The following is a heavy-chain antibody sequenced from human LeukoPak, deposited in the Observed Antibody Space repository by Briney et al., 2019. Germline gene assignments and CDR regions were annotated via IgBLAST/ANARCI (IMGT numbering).Heavy chain of an antibody. CDR3: AAVALTPRIAVAGGY. J-gene: IGHJ4*02. CDR2: IVVGSGNT. V-gene: IGHV1-58*02. CDR1: GFTFTSSA. Sequence: SVKVSCKASGFTFTSSAMQWVRQARGQRLEWIGWIVVGSGNTNYAQKFQERVTITRDMFTSTAYMELSSLRSEDTAVYYCAAVALTPRIAVAGGYWGQGTRVTVSS. D-gene: IGHD6-19*01.